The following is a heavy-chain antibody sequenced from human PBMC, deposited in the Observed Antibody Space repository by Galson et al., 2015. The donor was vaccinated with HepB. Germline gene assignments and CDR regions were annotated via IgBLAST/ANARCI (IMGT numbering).Heavy chain of an antibody. Sequence: SLRLSCAASGFTFSDFLIHWVRQAPGKGLEWVAVISDNGSNEFYANPVKGRFTISRDNSKNTVFLQMNNLRTEDTAVYFCARETGGFEDWGQGTLVTVSS. CDR2: ISDNGSNE. D-gene: IGHD1-14*01. CDR3: ARETGGFED. CDR1: GFTFSDFL. V-gene: IGHV3-30-3*01. J-gene: IGHJ4*02.